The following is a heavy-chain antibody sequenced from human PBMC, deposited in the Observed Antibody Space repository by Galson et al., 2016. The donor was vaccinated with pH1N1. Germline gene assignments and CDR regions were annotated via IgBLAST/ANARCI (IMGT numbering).Heavy chain of an antibody. Sequence: LRLSCAASGFTFSTYAMHWVRQAPGKGLEWVTLTSYDGSNKYYADSVKGRFTISRDNSKNTLYLEMNSLRAEDTAVYYCARETPYSSGWGYYYGMDVWGQGTTVTVSS. CDR1: GFTFSTYA. J-gene: IGHJ6*02. V-gene: IGHV3-30-3*01. D-gene: IGHD6-19*01. CDR2: TSYDGSNK. CDR3: ARETPYSSGWGYYYGMDV.